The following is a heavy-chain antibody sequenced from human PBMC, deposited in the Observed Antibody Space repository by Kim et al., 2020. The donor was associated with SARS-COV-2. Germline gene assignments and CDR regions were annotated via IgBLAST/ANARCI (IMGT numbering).Heavy chain of an antibody. CDR3: AKDPHGYHEDY. J-gene: IGHJ4*02. V-gene: IGHV3-23*01. CDR1: GLIFASYA. Sequence: GGSLRLSCEGSGLIFASYAMSWVRQAPGKGLEWVSGISSNAISTYYADSVKGRFTVSRDNSKNTLYLQLNRLRAEDTAVYYCAKDPHGYHEDYGGQGTL. CDR2: ISSNAIST. D-gene: IGHD3-16*02.